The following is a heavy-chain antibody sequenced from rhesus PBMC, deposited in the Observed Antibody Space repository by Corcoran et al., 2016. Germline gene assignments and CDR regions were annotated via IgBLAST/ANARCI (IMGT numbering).Heavy chain of an antibody. CDR1: GGSISGGYG. Sequence: QVQLQESGPGLVKPSETLSLTCAVSGGSISGGYGWSWIRQPPGKGLEWIGHIFDSIGSTYYNPSLKSRVTISRDTSKNQFSLTLSSVTAADTAVYYCARLSSYYFDYWGQGVLVTVSS. V-gene: IGHV4S7*01. CDR3: ARLSSYYFDY. CDR2: IFDSIGST. J-gene: IGHJ4*01.